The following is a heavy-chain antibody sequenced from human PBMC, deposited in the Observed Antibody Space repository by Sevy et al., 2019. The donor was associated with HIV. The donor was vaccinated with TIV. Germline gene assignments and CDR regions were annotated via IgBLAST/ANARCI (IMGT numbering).Heavy chain of an antibody. D-gene: IGHD6-19*01. CDR3: ARDYNSGCRKFNLFDP. CDR1: GFTFSTYS. J-gene: IGHJ5*02. CDR2: ISSTSSYI. Sequence: GGSLRLSCAASGFTFSTYSMNWVRQAPGKGLEWVSSISSTSSYIDYAYSVKGRFTISRDNAKKPLYVQMNNLIAEDTAVYYCARDYNSGCRKFNLFDPWGQGTLVTVSS. V-gene: IGHV3-21*01.